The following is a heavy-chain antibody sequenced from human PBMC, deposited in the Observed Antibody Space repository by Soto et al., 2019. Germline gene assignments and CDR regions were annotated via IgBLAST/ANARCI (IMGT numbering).Heavy chain of an antibody. CDR1: GYTFTSYG. J-gene: IGHJ4*02. Sequence: QVQLVQSGAEVKKPGASVKVSCKASGYTFTSYGINWVRQAPGQGLEWMGWISANNGNTHYAQKLQGRVTMTTDTTTSTAYMELRSLRSDDPAVYFCARVKRGYDFAYWGQGTLGTGSS. V-gene: IGHV1-18*01. CDR2: ISANNGNT. CDR3: ARVKRGYDFAY. D-gene: IGHD5-12*01.